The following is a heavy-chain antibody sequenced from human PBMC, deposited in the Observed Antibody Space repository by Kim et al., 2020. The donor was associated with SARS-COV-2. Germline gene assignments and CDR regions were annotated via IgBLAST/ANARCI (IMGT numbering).Heavy chain of an antibody. V-gene: IGHV1-2*06. CDR3: ASGVKGYCGGDCYLD. CDR2: INPNSGGT. Sequence: ASVKVSCKASGYTFTGYYMHWVRQAPGQGLEWMGRINPNSGGTNYAQKFQGRVTMTRDTSISTAYMELSRLRSDDTAVYYCASGVKGYCGGDCYLDWGQGTLVTVSS. D-gene: IGHD2-21*02. J-gene: IGHJ4*02. CDR1: GYTFTGYY.